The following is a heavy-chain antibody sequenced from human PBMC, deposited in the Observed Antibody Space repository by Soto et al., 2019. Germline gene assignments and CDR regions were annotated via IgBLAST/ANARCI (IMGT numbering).Heavy chain of an antibody. CDR3: AKDEKGGLAMIVVVIPLFDY. J-gene: IGHJ4*02. Sequence: GGSMRLSCAASGFTFSSYSMSWVSQAPGRGLEWVSAISGSGGSTYYADSVKGRFTISRDNSKNTLYLQMNSLRAEDTAVYYCAKDEKGGLAMIVVVIPLFDYWGQGTLVTVSS. D-gene: IGHD3-22*01. CDR1: GFTFSSYS. V-gene: IGHV3-23*01. CDR2: ISGSGGST.